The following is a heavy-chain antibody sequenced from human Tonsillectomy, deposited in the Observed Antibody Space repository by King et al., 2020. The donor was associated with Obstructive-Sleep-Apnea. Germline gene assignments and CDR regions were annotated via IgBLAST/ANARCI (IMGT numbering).Heavy chain of an antibody. CDR3: ARDPEGGKPDYFDY. V-gene: IGHV3-30-3*01. D-gene: IGHD4-23*01. CDR2: ISHQGTIT. CDR1: GFTFSAYA. Sequence: VQLVESGGGVVQPGGSLRLSCAASGFTFSAYAMHWVRQAPGKGLEWVAVISHQGTITSYADSVKGRFTLSRDNSNNTLYLEMNSLRVDDRAVYYCARDPEGGKPDYFDYWGQGTLVTVSS. J-gene: IGHJ4*02.